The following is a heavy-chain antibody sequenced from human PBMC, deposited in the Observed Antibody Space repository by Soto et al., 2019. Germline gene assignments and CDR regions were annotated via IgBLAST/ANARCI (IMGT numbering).Heavy chain of an antibody. J-gene: IGHJ5*02. V-gene: IGHV1-2*02. CDR3: ARGGPTGWFDP. CDR2: INTKTGGT. CDR1: VYSFTDYY. Sequence: QVHLVQSGAEVKKPGASVKVSCKASVYSFTDYYMHWVRQAPGQGLEWMGWINTKTGGTNYAQRVQGRVTMTGDTSINTAYMELSRLRSDDTAVYYCARGGPTGWFDPWGQGTVVTVSS.